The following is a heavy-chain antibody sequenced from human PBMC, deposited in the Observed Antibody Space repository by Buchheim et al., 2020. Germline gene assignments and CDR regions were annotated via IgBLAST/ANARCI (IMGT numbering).Heavy chain of an antibody. CDR3: VRKVSDYWGGSSHFDL. CDR2: ISGSGGST. J-gene: IGHJ4*02. CDR1: GFTFSNYA. V-gene: IGHV3-23*01. Sequence: EVQLLESGGGLVQPGGSLRLSCAASGFTFSNYAVSWVRQAPGKGLECVSAISGSGGSTYYADSVKGRFTISRDNSKNTVYLQMNSLRADDTAVYYCVRKVSDYWGGSSHFDLWGPGTL. D-gene: IGHD3-3*01.